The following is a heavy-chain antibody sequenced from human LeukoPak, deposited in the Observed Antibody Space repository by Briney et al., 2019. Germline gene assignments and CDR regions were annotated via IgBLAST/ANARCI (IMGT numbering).Heavy chain of an antibody. V-gene: IGHV3-74*01. J-gene: IGHJ4*02. Sequence: GGSLRLSCAASKFSFSSYWMHWVRQAPGKGLVWVSRINSDGSRTNYADSVKGRFTISRDNAKNSLYLQMNSLRAEDTAVYYCASPRWAAAGDYWGQGTLVTVSS. D-gene: IGHD6-13*01. CDR1: KFSFSSYW. CDR2: INSDGSRT. CDR3: ASPRWAAAGDY.